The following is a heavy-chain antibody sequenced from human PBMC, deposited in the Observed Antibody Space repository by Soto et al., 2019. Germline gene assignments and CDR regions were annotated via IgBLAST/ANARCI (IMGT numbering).Heavy chain of an antibody. CDR1: GGSISSGDYY. Sequence: TSETLSLTCSVSGGSISSGDYYWSWIRQHPGKGLEWIGYIYHSGSAYYNPSLKSRVTMSVDTSKNQFSLKLSSVTAADTAVYYCAKDFISWYYFDYWGQGTLVTVSS. D-gene: IGHD6-13*01. CDR2: IYHSGSA. CDR3: AKDFISWYYFDY. V-gene: IGHV4-31*03. J-gene: IGHJ4*02.